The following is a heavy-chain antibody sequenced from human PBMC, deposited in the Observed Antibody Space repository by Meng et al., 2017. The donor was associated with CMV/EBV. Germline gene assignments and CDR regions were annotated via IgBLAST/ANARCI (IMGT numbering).Heavy chain of an antibody. CDR3: VRLLGTVTTYDY. J-gene: IGHJ4*02. V-gene: IGHV3-7*01. CDR1: GFSFSGHW. CDR2: INPDGGAI. Sequence: GESLKISCITSGFSFSGHWMSWVRQAPGKGLEWVASINPDGGAIFYADSVKGRFTMSRDNAKNSLYLQKSSVDADDMGVYFCVRLLGTVTTYDYWGQGTLVTVSS. D-gene: IGHD1-26*01.